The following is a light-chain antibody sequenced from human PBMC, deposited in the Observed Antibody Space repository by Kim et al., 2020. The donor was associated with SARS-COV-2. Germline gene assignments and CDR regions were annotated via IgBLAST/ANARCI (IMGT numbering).Light chain of an antibody. CDR2: DVT. J-gene: IGLJ2*01. Sequence: QSITVSCTGTNRDVGGYNYVSWYQQHLGKAPKLMIYDVTNRPSGVSTRFSGSKSGNTASLTISGLQAEDEADYYCSSYTRYSTVEIFGGGTQLTVL. V-gene: IGLV2-14*03. CDR1: NRDVGGYNY. CDR3: SSYTRYSTVEI.